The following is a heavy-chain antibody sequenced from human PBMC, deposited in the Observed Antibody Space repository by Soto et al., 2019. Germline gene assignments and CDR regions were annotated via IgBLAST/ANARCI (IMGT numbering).Heavy chain of an antibody. J-gene: IGHJ6*02. CDR2: ISYDGSNK. Sequence: QVQLVESGGGVVQPGRSLRLSCAASGFTFSSYGMHWVRQAPGKGLEWVAVISYDGSNKYYADSVKGRFTISRDNTKNTLYLQMNSLRAEDTGVYYCAKDIYLNSGYDLYYYYHGMDVWGQGTTVTVSS. V-gene: IGHV3-30*18. CDR1: GFTFSSYG. CDR3: AKDIYLNSGYDLYYYYHGMDV. D-gene: IGHD5-12*01.